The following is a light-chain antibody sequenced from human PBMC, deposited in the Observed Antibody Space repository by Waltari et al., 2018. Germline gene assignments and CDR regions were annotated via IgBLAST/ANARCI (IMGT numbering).Light chain of an antibody. V-gene: IGLV1-36*01. Sequence: QSVLTQPPSVSEAPRQRVTISCSGSSSTTGNNAVNWYQQLPGKAPKLLIYYNDLLPPGVSDRFSGSKSGTSASLAISGLQSEDEADYYCAAWDDSLNGPVFGGGTKLTVV. CDR1: SSTTGNNA. CDR2: YND. CDR3: AAWDDSLNGPV. J-gene: IGLJ3*02.